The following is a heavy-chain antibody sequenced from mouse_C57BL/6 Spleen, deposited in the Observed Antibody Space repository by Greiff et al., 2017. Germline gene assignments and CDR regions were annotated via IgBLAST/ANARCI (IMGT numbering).Heavy chain of an antibody. V-gene: IGHV1-47*01. D-gene: IGHD1-1*01. J-gene: IGHJ3*01. Sequence: VQLQESGAELVKPGASVKMSCKASGYTFTTYSIEWVKQSHGKSLEWIGNFHPYNDGTKYNEKFKGKATLTVDKSSSTAYLELSRLTSEDSAVYYCARRDYAGGGLDYWGQGTLVTVSA. CDR2: FHPYNDGT. CDR3: ARRDYAGGGLDY. CDR1: GYTFTTYS.